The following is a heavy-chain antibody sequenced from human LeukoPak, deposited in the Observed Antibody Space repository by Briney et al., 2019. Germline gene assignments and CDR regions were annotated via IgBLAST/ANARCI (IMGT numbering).Heavy chain of an antibody. CDR2: IYHSGST. D-gene: IGHD6-13*01. V-gene: IGHV4-4*02. J-gene: IGHJ3*02. Sequence: SGTLSLTCAVSGAPISSNNWWWSWVRQPPGKGLEWTGEIYHSGSTNYNPSLKSRVTISVDTSKNQFSLKLSSVTAADTAVYYCARATEQQLVPAFDIWGQGTMVTVSS. CDR1: GAPISSNNW. CDR3: ARATEQQLVPAFDI.